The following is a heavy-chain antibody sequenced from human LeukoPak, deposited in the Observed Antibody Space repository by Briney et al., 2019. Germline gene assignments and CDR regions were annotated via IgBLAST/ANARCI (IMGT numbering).Heavy chain of an antibody. Sequence: SETLSLTCTVSGGSIRSSYYYWGWIRQPPGKGLEWIGSIYDSGSTYYNPSLKSRVTISVDTSKNQFSLKLSSVTDADTAVYYCARVRRSLNWFDSWGQGTLVTVSS. J-gene: IGHJ5*01. D-gene: IGHD3-3*01. V-gene: IGHV4-39*01. CDR1: GGSIRSSYYY. CDR2: IYDSGST. CDR3: ARVRRSLNWFDS.